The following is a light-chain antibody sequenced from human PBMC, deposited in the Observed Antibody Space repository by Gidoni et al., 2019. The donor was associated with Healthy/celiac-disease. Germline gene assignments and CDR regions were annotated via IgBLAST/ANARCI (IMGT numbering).Light chain of an antibody. CDR1: QSVLYSSNNKNY. V-gene: IGKV4-1*01. CDR3: QQYYSTPPT. J-gene: IGKJ2*01. CDR2: WAS. Sequence: SVMPQSPDSLAVSLGERATIHGKSSQSVLYSSNNKNYLAWYQQKPGQPPKLLIHWASTRESGVPDRFSGSGSGTDFTLTISSLQAEDVAVYYCQQYYSTPPTFGQGTQLEIK.